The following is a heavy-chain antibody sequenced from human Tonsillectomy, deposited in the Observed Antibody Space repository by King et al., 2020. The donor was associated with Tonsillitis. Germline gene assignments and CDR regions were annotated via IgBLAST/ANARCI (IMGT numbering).Heavy chain of an antibody. CDR2: IAYEGTNK. D-gene: IGHD2-2*01. CDR1: GFSFITYA. Sequence: VQLVESGGGVVQPGRSLRLSCAASGFSFITYAMHWVRQAPGKGLEWVALIAYEGTNKYYADSVKVRFTISRDNSKKTLYLQMNSLRAEDTAVYYCARIPVGYCSRTSCYVEYGMDVWGQGTTVTVSS. J-gene: IGHJ6*02. V-gene: IGHV3-30*04. CDR3: ARIPVGYCSRTSCYVEYGMDV.